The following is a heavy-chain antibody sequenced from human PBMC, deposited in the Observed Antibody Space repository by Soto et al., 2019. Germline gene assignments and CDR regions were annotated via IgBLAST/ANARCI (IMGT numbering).Heavy chain of an antibody. CDR1: GGSVSSESYY. Sequence: PSETLSLTCSVSGGSVSSESYYWSWIRQTPGKGLEWIGYIYYSGSTNYNPSLKSRVTISVDTSKNQFSLKLSSVTAADTAVYYCARGVEYYDFWSGYLYYFDYWGQGTLVTVSS. J-gene: IGHJ4*02. D-gene: IGHD3-3*01. CDR2: IYYSGST. CDR3: ARGVEYYDFWSGYLYYFDY. V-gene: IGHV4-61*01.